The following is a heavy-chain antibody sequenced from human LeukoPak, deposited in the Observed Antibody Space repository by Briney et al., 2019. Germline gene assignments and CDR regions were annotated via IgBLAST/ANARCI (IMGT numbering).Heavy chain of an antibody. CDR1: GYTFTSYG. CDR3: ARDNGDYGYYYYGMDV. J-gene: IGHJ6*02. V-gene: IGHV1-18*01. D-gene: IGHD4-17*01. Sequence: ASVKVSCKASGYTFTSYGISWVRQAPGQGLEWMGWISAYNGNTNYAQKLQGRVTMTTDTSTSTAYMELRSLRSDDTAVYYCARDNGDYGYYYYGMDVWGQGTTVTVSS. CDR2: ISAYNGNT.